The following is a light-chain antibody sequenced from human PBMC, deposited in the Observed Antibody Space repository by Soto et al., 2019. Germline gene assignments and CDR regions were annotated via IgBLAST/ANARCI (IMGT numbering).Light chain of an antibody. Sequence: QAVVTQPPSASGAPGQRVTISCSGSSSNIETNTVSWFQQLPGTAPKLLIYSNNQRPSGVPARFSGSKSGTSASLAISGLQSADEADYYCAAWDDSLNAWVFGGGTKLTVL. CDR3: AAWDDSLNAWV. CDR1: SSNIETNT. J-gene: IGLJ3*02. CDR2: SNN. V-gene: IGLV1-44*01.